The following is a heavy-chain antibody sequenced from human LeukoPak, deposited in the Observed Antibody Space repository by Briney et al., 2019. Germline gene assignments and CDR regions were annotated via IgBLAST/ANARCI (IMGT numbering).Heavy chain of an antibody. D-gene: IGHD5-18*01. CDR2: IYYSGST. Sequence: SETLSLTCTVSGGSISSGGYYWSWIRLHPGKGLEWIGYIYYSGSTYYNPSLKSRVTISVDTSKNQFSLKLSSVTAADTAVYYCARSRDVDTAYRGAFDIWGQGTMVTVSS. J-gene: IGHJ3*02. CDR3: ARSRDVDTAYRGAFDI. V-gene: IGHV4-31*03. CDR1: GGSISSGGYY.